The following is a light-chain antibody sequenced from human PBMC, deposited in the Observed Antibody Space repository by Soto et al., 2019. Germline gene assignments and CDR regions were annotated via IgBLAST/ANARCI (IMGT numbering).Light chain of an antibody. CDR2: DVS. V-gene: IGLV2-14*03. J-gene: IGLJ1*01. CDR1: SSDVGGYRF. Sequence: QSVLTQPASVSGSPGQSITVSCTGTSSDVGGYRFVAWYQQHPGKAPKLMIYDVSNRPSGVSNRFSGSKSGNTASLTISGLQAEDEADYYCSSYASSNTYGFGTGTKVTVL. CDR3: SSYASSNTYG.